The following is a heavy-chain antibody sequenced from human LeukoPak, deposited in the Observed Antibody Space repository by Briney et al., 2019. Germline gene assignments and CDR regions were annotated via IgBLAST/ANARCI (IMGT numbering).Heavy chain of an antibody. J-gene: IGHJ4*02. CDR3: ARAGGYSSSWYIRY. D-gene: IGHD6-13*01. CDR1: GGSFSGCY. CDR2: INHSGST. Sequence: SETLSLTCAVYGGSFSGCYWSWIRQPPGKGLEWIGEINHSGSTNYNPSLKSRVTMSVDTSKNQFSLKLSSVTAADTAVYYCARAGGYSSSWYIRYWGQGTLVTVSS. V-gene: IGHV4-34*01.